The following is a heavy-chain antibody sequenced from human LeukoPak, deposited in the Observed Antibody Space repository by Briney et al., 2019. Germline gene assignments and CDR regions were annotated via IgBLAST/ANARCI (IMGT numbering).Heavy chain of an antibody. CDR2: IYYSGSS. J-gene: IGHJ6*02. V-gene: IGHV4-39*01. Sequence: PSETLSLTCSVSGGSVRSPNYYWGWIRQPPGKGLEWIASIYYSGSSYYSPSLKSRVTISVDTSKNLFSLKVTSVTAADTAVYYCARVKKRSIAARDYYYYGMDVWGQGTTVTVSS. D-gene: IGHD6-6*01. CDR3: ARVKKRSIAARDYYYYGMDV. CDR1: GGSVRSPNYY.